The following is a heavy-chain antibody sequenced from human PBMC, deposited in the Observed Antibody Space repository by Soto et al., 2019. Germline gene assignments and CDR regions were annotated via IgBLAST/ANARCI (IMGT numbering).Heavy chain of an antibody. CDR2: IYPGDSDT. V-gene: IGHV5-51*01. J-gene: IGHJ4*02. CDR3: ARRPFVAAATSPFDY. CDR1: GYSFTSYW. D-gene: IGHD6-13*01. Sequence: GESLKISCKGSGYSFTSYWIGWVRQMPGKGLEWMGIIYPGDSDTRYSPSFEGQVTLSADKSFSTADLQWSSLKAADTAMYGCARRPFVAAATSPFDYWGQGTLVTVSS.